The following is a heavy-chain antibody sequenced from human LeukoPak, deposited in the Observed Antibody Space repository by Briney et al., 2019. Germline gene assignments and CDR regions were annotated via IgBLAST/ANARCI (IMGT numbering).Heavy chain of an antibody. V-gene: IGHV1-2*02. J-gene: IGHJ5*02. CDR1: GYTFTDHY. D-gene: IGHD2-21*02. CDR3: ARKGCTGDCYRFDP. CDR2: INPNSGGT. Sequence: ASVKVSCKASGYTFTDHYMHWVRQAPGQGLEWMGWINPNSGGTKYAEKFQGRVTMARDTSITTAYMELSRLRSDDTAMYYCARKGCTGDCYRFDPWGQGTLVTVSS.